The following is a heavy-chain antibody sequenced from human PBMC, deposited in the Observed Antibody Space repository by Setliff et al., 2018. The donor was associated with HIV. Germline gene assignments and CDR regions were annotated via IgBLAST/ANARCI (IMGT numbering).Heavy chain of an antibody. Sequence: GASVKVSCKASGYTFTSYGISWVRQAPGQGLEWRGWISAYNGNTNYAQKLQGRVTMTTDTSTSTAYMELRSLRSDETAVYYCARADQPLRIAGVDYWGQGTLVTVSS. J-gene: IGHJ4*02. CDR1: GYTFTSYG. D-gene: IGHD2-2*01. V-gene: IGHV1-18*01. CDR3: ARADQPLRIAGVDY. CDR2: ISAYNGNT.